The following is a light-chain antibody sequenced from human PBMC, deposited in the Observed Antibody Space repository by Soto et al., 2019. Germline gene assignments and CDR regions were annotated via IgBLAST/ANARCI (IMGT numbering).Light chain of an antibody. J-gene: IGLJ3*02. V-gene: IGLV1-44*01. CDR1: SSNIGSNT. CDR3: AAWDDSLNGRV. CDR2: SNI. Sequence: QAVLTQPPSASGTPGQRVTISCSGSSSNIGSNTVNWYQQLPGTAPKLLIYSNIQRPSGVPDRFSGSKSGTSASLAISGLQSEDEADYYCAAWDDSLNGRVFGGGTKVTVL.